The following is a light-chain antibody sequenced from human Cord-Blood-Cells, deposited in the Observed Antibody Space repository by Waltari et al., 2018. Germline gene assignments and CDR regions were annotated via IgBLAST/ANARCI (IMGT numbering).Light chain of an antibody. J-gene: IGKJ5*01. Sequence: VLTQSPGTLSLSPGERSTLSCRASQSVSSSYLAWSQQKPGQAPRLRIYGASSRATGIPDRFSGSGSGTDFTLTISRLEPEDFAVYYCQQYGSSPAITFGQGTRLEIK. V-gene: IGKV3-20*01. CDR1: QSVSSSY. CDR2: GAS. CDR3: QQYGSSPAIT.